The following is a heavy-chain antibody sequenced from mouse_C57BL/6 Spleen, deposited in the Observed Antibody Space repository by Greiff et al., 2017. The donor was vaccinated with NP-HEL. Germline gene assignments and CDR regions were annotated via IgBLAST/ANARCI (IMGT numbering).Heavy chain of an antibody. Sequence: VQLQQSGAELVRPGTSVKVSCKASGYAFTKYLIEWVKQRPGQGLEWIGVINPGSGGTNYNEKFKGKATLTANKTSSTAYMQLSSLTSEDSAVYFCARKDSSGQGDYWGQGTTLTVSS. CDR2: INPGSGGT. J-gene: IGHJ2*01. D-gene: IGHD3-2*02. CDR3: ARKDSSGQGDY. V-gene: IGHV1-54*01. CDR1: GYAFTKYL.